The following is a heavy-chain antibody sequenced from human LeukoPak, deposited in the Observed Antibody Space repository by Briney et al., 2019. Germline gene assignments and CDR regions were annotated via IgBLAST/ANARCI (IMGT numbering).Heavy chain of an antibody. CDR2: TYYRSKWYN. J-gene: IGHJ4*02. CDR3: AREGGNYFDC. Sequence: SQTLSLTCAFSGDILSSNSAAWHCLRQSPSRGLEWLGRTYYRSKWYNDYAVSVKSRISINPDTSKNQFSLQLNSVTPEDTAVYYCAREGGNYFDCWGQGTLVTVSS. CDR1: GDILSSNSAA. D-gene: IGHD3-16*01. V-gene: IGHV6-1*01.